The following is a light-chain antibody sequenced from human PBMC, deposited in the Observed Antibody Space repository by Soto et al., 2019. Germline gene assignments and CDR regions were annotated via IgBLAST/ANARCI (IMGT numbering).Light chain of an antibody. CDR3: SSYAGSMTGV. CDR1: GSDVGSFDL. J-gene: IGLJ3*02. Sequence: QAVVTQPASVSGSPEQSITISCTGPGSDVGSFDLVSWYQQHPDKAPKLIIFEGSKRPSGVSNRFSGSKSGNRASLTISGLQAEDEADYYCSSYAGSMTGVFGGGTKLTVL. CDR2: EGS. V-gene: IGLV2-23*01.